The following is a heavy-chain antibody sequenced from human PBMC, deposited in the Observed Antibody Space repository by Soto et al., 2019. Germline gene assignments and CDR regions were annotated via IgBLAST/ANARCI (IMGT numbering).Heavy chain of an antibody. Sequence: GGSLRLSCAASGFTFSSYGMHWVRQAPGKGLEWVAVISYDGSNKYYADSVKGRFTISRDNSKNTLYLQMNSLRAEDTAVYYCAKDGIVVTIFDYWGQGTLVTVSS. J-gene: IGHJ4*02. CDR2: ISYDGSNK. CDR3: AKDGIVVTIFDY. CDR1: GFTFSSYG. D-gene: IGHD2-21*01. V-gene: IGHV3-30*18.